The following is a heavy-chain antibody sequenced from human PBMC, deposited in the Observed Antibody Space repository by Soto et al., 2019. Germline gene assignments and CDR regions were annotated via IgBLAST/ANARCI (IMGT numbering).Heavy chain of an antibody. CDR1: GGSFSGYY. CDR3: ARGAYCSGGSCYRGFYYYYYMDV. V-gene: IGHV4-34*01. J-gene: IGHJ6*03. D-gene: IGHD2-15*01. Sequence: SETLSLTCAVYGGSFSGYYWSWIRQPPGKGLEWIGEINHSGSTNYNPSLKSRVTISVDTSKNQFSLKLSSVTAADTAVYYCARGAYCSGGSCYRGFYYYYYMDVWGKGTTVTVSS. CDR2: INHSGST.